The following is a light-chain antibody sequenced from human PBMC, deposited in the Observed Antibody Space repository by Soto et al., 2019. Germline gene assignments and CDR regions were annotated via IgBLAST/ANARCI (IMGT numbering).Light chain of an antibody. CDR1: QGISSN. Sequence: EIVMTQSPATLSVSPGERATLSCRASQGISSNLAWYQQKPGQAPRLLIYGASARATGIPARFSGSGSGTEFTLTISSLQSEDFAVYYCQQYNNWPPTFGQGTKVDI. CDR2: GAS. V-gene: IGKV3-15*01. CDR3: QQYNNWPPT. J-gene: IGKJ1*01.